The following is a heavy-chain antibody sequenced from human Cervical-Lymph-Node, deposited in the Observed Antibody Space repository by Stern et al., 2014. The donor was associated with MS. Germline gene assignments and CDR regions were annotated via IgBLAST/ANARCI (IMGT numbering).Heavy chain of an antibody. CDR2: VLSSGST. J-gene: IGHJ1*01. CDR3: AKIHRAFANQGH. V-gene: IGHV4-39*01. D-gene: IGHD3-16*01. Sequence: QVQLVESGPRLVTPSETLSLTCSVSGGSINNNAYYWGWIRQPPGKGLEWIGSVLSSGSTYYNPSLKSRATVSMDSSKTQFSLRLVSVTAADTAVYYCAKIHRAFANQGHWGQGVLVSVSS. CDR1: GGSINNNAYY.